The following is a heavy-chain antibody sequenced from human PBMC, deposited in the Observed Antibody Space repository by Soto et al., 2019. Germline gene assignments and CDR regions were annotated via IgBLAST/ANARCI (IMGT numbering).Heavy chain of an antibody. V-gene: IGHV1-69*01. Sequence: QVQLVQSGAEVKKPGSSVKVSCKASGGTFSSYAISWVRQAPGQGLEWMGGIIPIFGTANYAQKFQGRVTITADESTNTAYMELSSLRSEDTAVYYSACERVTMFGVVIRSTGMDVWGQGTTVTVSS. CDR3: ACERVTMFGVVIRSTGMDV. CDR1: GGTFSSYA. D-gene: IGHD3-3*01. J-gene: IGHJ6*02. CDR2: IIPIFGTA.